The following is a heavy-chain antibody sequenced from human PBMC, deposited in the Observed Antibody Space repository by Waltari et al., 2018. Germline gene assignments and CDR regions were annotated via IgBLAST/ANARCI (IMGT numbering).Heavy chain of an antibody. J-gene: IGHJ3*02. D-gene: IGHD3-3*01. V-gene: IGHV1-2*02. CDR3: ASGRNYDFWSGTDDAFDI. Sequence: QVQLVQSGAEVKKPGASVKVSCKASGYTFTGSYMHWVRQAPGQGLEWMGWINPNSGGTNYAQKFQGRVTMTRDTSISTAYMELSRLRSDDTAVYYCASGRNYDFWSGTDDAFDIWGQGTMVTVSS. CDR2: INPNSGGT. CDR1: GYTFTGSY.